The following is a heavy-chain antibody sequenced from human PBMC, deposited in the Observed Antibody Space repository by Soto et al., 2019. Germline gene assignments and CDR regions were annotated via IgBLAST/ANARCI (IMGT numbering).Heavy chain of an antibody. CDR3: ARESGTYYDFWSGYGASRGFGFDD. J-gene: IGHJ4*02. CDR1: GFTFSSYA. Sequence: PGESLKISCAASGFTFSSYAMSWVRQAPGKGLEWVSAISGSGGSTYYADSVKGRFTISRDNAKNSLYLQMNSLRAEDTAVYYCARESGTYYDFWSGYGASRGFGFDDWGQGALVTVSS. V-gene: IGHV3-23*01. D-gene: IGHD3-3*01. CDR2: ISGSGGST.